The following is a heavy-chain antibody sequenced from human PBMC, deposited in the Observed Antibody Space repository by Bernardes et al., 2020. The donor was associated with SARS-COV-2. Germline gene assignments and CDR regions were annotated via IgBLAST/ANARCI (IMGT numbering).Heavy chain of an antibody. J-gene: IGHJ4*02. Sequence: SGPTLLKPTQTLTLTCPFSGFSLSPSGVGVGWIRHPPGKALEWLALFYWDDDKRYSPSLKSRLTITKDTSKNQVVLTMTNMDPVDTATYYCAHRAVAGTLTVYFDYWGQGTLVTVSS. CDR2: FYWDDDK. CDR1: GFSLSPSGVG. D-gene: IGHD6-19*01. V-gene: IGHV2-5*02. CDR3: AHRAVAGTLTVYFDY.